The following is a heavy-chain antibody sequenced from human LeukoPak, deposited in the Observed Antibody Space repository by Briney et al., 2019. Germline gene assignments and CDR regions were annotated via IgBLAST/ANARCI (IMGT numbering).Heavy chain of an antibody. D-gene: IGHD3-9*01. Sequence: SETLSLTCTVSGGSISSYYWSWIRQPPGKGLEGIGYIYYSGSTNYNPSLKSRVTISVDTSKNQFSLKLSSVTAADTAVYYCARETLRYFDWFIDYWGQGTLVTVSS. J-gene: IGHJ4*02. V-gene: IGHV4-59*12. CDR3: ARETLRYFDWFIDY. CDR2: IYYSGST. CDR1: GGSISSYY.